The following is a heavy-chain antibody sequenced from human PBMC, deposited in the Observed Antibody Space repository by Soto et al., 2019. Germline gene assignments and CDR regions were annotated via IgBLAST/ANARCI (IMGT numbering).Heavy chain of an antibody. V-gene: IGHV1-2*04. CDR3: ARRRHNSGSYSYFDH. Sequence: QVQLVQSGAEVKKPGASVKISCKASGYTFTDYFIHWVRQAPGQGLQWMGWINPSSGGTNYAQNFPGWVTMTRDTPISTAYMELSRLKSDDTAVYYCARRRHNSGSYSYFDHWGQGTLVTVSS. J-gene: IGHJ4*02. D-gene: IGHD1-26*01. CDR2: INPSSGGT. CDR1: GYTFTDYF.